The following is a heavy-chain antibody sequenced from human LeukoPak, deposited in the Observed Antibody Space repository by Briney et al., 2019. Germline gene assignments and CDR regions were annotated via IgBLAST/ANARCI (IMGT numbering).Heavy chain of an antibody. D-gene: IGHD3-22*01. CDR2: IYTSGST. J-gene: IGHJ4*02. CDR1: GGSISSGSYY. Sequence: PSETLSLTCTVSGGSISSGSYYWRWIRQPAGKGLEWIGRIYTSGSTNYNPSLKSRVTISVDTSKNQFSLKLSSVTAADTAVYYCARTYDTTRRDYWGQGTLVTVSS. V-gene: IGHV4-61*02. CDR3: ARTYDTTRRDY.